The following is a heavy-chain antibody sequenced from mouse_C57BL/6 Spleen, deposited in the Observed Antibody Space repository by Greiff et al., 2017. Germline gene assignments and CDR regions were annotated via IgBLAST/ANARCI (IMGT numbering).Heavy chain of an antibody. Sequence: EVQRVESGGGLVQPGGSLSLSCAASGFTFTDYYMSWVRQPPGKALEWLGFIRNKANGYTTEYSASVKGRFTISRDNSQSILYLRMNALRAEDSATYYCARLYGNYVWYFDVWGTGTTVTVSS. J-gene: IGHJ1*03. CDR1: GFTFTDYY. V-gene: IGHV7-3*01. D-gene: IGHD2-1*01. CDR2: IRNKANGYTT. CDR3: ARLYGNYVWYFDV.